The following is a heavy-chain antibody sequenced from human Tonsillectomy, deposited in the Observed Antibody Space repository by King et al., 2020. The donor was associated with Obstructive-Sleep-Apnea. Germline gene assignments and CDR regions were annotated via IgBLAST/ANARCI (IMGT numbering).Heavy chain of an antibody. CDR3: ASAGDIVATNYFDY. V-gene: IGHV4-31*03. J-gene: IGHJ4*02. Sequence: VPLQESGPGLVKPSQTLSLTCTVSGGSISSGGYYWRWIRQHPGKGLEWIGYIYYSGSTYYNPSLKSRVTISVDTSKNQFSLKLSSVTAADTAVYYCASAGDIVATNYFDYWGQGTLVTVSS. CDR1: GGSISSGGYY. D-gene: IGHD5-12*01. CDR2: IYYSGST.